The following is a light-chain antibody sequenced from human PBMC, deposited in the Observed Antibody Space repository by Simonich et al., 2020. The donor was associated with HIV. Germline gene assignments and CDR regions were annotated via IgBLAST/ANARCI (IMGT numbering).Light chain of an antibody. V-gene: IGKV1-5*03. Sequence: DIQMTQSPSTLSASVGDRVTITCRASQSISSWLAWYQQKPGKAPTLLIYKASSLESGVPSRFSGSGSGTEFTLTISSLQPDDFATYYCQQYNSLWVTFGGGTKVEIK. CDR3: QQYNSLWVT. CDR1: QSISSW. CDR2: KAS. J-gene: IGKJ4*01.